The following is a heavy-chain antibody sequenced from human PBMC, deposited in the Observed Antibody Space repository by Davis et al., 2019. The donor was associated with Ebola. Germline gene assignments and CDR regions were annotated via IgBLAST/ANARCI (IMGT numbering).Heavy chain of an antibody. Sequence: GESLKISCAASGFTFSNYAMTWVRQAPGKGLEWVSGISGSGGRTDYADSVKGRFTISRDNSKNTLYVQVNSLRAEDTAIYYCAKTRCATCHSPDSWGQGTLVTVSS. CDR1: GFTFSNYA. CDR2: ISGSGGRT. V-gene: IGHV3-23*01. CDR3: AKTRCATCHSPDS. J-gene: IGHJ4*02.